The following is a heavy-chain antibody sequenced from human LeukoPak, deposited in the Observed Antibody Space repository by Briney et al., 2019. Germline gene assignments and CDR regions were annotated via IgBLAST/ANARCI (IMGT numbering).Heavy chain of an antibody. CDR1: GYTFTSYA. V-gene: IGHV1-3*01. D-gene: IGHD3-22*01. Sequence: GASVKVSCTASGYTFTSYAMHWVRQAPGQRLEWMGWINAGNGNTKYSQKFQGRVTITRDTSASTAYMELSSLRSEDTAVYYCASLYDSSGYYFDYWGQGTLVTVSS. CDR2: INAGNGNT. CDR3: ASLYDSSGYYFDY. J-gene: IGHJ4*02.